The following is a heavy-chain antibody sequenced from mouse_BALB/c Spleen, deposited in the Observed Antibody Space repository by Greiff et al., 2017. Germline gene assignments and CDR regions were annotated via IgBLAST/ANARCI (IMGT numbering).Heavy chain of an antibody. D-gene: IGHD1-1*01. CDR3: ARSYYYGSSWDYAMDY. J-gene: IGHJ4*01. V-gene: IGHV1-7*01. Sequence: QVQLKESGAELAKPGASVKMSCKASGYTFTSYWMHWVKQRPGQGLEWIGYINPSTGYTEYNQKFKDKATLTADKSSSTAYMQLSSLTSEDSAVYYCARSYYYGSSWDYAMDYWGQGTSVTVSS. CDR2: INPSTGYT. CDR1: GYTFTSYW.